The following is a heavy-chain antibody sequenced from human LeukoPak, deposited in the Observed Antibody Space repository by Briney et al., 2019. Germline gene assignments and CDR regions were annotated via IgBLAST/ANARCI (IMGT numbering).Heavy chain of an antibody. CDR3: ARDNRDSSAGDY. CDR1: GYTFTSYD. CDR2: MNPNRGNT. Sequence: ASVKVSCKASGYTFTSYDINWVRQATGQGLEWMGWMNPNRGNTGYAQKFQGRVTMTRNTSISTAYMELSSLRSEDTAVYYCARDNRDSSAGDYWGQGTLVAVSS. J-gene: IGHJ4*02. V-gene: IGHV1-8*01. D-gene: IGHD5-24*01.